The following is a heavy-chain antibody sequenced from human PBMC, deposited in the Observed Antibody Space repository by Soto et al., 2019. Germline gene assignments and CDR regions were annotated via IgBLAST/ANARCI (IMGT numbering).Heavy chain of an antibody. CDR3: AKDPRAAAGTGHNPRWDY. Sequence: EVQLLESGGGLVQPGGSLRLSCAASGFTFSSYAMSWVRQAPGKGLEWVSAISGSGGSTYYADSVKGRFTISRDNSKNTLYLQMNSLRAEDTAVYYCAKDPRAAAGTGHNPRWDYWGQGTLVTVSS. CDR1: GFTFSSYA. CDR2: ISGSGGST. J-gene: IGHJ4*02. D-gene: IGHD6-13*01. V-gene: IGHV3-23*01.